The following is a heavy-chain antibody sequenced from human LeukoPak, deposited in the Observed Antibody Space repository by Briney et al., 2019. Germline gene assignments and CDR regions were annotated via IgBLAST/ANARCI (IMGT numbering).Heavy chain of an antibody. D-gene: IGHD3-22*01. CDR3: ARGRAGYYDSSGYQDY. J-gene: IGHJ4*02. CDR2: INHSGST. Sequence: SETLPLTCAVYGGSFSGYYWSWIRQPPGKGLEWIGEINHSGSTNYNPSLKSRVTISVDTSKNQFSLKLSSVTAADTAVYYCARGRAGYYDSSGYQDYWGQGTLVTVSS. CDR1: GGSFSGYY. V-gene: IGHV4-34*01.